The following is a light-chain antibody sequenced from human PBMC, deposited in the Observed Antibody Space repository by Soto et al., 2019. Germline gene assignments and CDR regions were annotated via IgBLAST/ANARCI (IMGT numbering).Light chain of an antibody. CDR1: SSDVGGYNY. CDR2: DVS. CDR3: CSYAGNYVV. J-gene: IGLJ2*01. V-gene: IGLV2-11*01. Sequence: QSALTQPGSVSGSPGQSVTISCTGTSSDVGGYNYVSWYQQHPGKAPKLMIYDVSKRPSGVPDRFSGSKSGNTASLTICGLQAEDEADYYCCSYAGNYVVFDVGTKLTVL.